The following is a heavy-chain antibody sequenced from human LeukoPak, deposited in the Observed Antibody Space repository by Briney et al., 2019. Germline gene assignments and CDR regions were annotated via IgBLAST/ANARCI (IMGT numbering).Heavy chain of an antibody. Sequence: ASVKVSCKASGYTFTSYYMHWVRQAPGRGLEWMGIINPSGGSTNYAQKFQGRVTMTRDTSTSTVYMELSSLRSEDTAVYYCARDYDILTGYPLGAFDIWGQGTMVTVSS. CDR2: INPSGGST. CDR3: ARDYDILTGYPLGAFDI. D-gene: IGHD3-9*01. CDR1: GYTFTSYY. J-gene: IGHJ3*02. V-gene: IGHV1-46*01.